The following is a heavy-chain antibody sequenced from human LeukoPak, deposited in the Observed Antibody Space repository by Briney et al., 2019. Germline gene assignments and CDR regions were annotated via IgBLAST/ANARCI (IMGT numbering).Heavy chain of an antibody. D-gene: IGHD2-2*01. CDR2: INPNIGVT. Sequence: ASVKLSCKASGYTFTGYYVHWVRQAPGHGLEWMGWINPNIGVTSYAQKFQGRVTMTSDTSISTAYMELRRLISDDTAVYDCAPSAAAIFYFDYWGQGTLVTVSS. V-gene: IGHV1-2*02. CDR3: APSAAAIFYFDY. J-gene: IGHJ4*02. CDR1: GYTFTGYY.